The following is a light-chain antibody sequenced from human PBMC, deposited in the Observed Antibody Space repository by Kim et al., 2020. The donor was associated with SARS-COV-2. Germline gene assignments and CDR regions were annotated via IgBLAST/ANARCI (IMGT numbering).Light chain of an antibody. CDR1: QSVSSSY. V-gene: IGKV3-20*01. J-gene: IGKJ1*01. Sequence: PGERATPSCRASQSVSSSYLAWYQQRPGQAPRLLIYGASSRATGIPDRFSGSGSATDFTLTISRLEPEDFAVYYCQQYGSSFSWTFGQGTKVDIK. CDR2: GAS. CDR3: QQYGSSFSWT.